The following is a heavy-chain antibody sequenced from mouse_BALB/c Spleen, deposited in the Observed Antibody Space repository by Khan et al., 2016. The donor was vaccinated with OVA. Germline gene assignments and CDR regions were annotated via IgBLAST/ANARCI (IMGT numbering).Heavy chain of an antibody. CDR1: GYSITSDYA. Sequence: EVQLQESGPGPVNPSQSLSLTCTVTGYSITSDYAWNWIRQFPGNKLEWMGYISYSGRTSYNPSLKSRISITRDTSKNQVFLQLNSVTTEDTATXFCASSVTITTVVATYFDYWGQGTTLTVSS. V-gene: IGHV3-2*02. CDR3: ASSVTITTVVATYFDY. CDR2: ISYSGRT. J-gene: IGHJ2*01. D-gene: IGHD1-1*01.